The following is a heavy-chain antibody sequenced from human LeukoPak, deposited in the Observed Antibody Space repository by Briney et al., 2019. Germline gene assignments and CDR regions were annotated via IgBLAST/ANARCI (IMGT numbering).Heavy chain of an antibody. J-gene: IGHJ4*02. D-gene: IGHD2-15*01. CDR2: IYYSGST. V-gene: IGHV4-59*01. CDR3: ARGRAATHVDY. Sequence: SETLSLTCTVSGGSISSYYWSWIRQPPGKGLEWIGYIYYSGSTHYNPSLKSRVTISVDTSKNQFSLKLSSVTAADTAVYYCARGRAATHVDYWGQGTLVTVPS. CDR1: GGSISSYY.